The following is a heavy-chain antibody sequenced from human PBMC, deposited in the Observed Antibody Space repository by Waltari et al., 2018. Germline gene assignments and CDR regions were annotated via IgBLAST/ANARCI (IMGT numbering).Heavy chain of an antibody. CDR1: GFTFRTSY. J-gene: IGHJ4*02. V-gene: IGHV3-7*01. CDR2: IKEDGSQK. D-gene: IGHD3-10*01. Sequence: EVQLVESGGGLVQPGGSLRLSCAASGFTFRTSYMPWTRQAPGKGLEWVAIIKEDGSQKSYVDSVKGRFTISRDNAKNSRYLQMNSLRVEDTAVYYCARDPAYGALDYWGQGTQVTVSS. CDR3: ARDPAYGALDY.